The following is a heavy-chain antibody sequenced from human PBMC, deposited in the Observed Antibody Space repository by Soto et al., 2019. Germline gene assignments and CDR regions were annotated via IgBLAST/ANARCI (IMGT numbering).Heavy chain of an antibody. D-gene: IGHD3-16*02. J-gene: IGHJ3*02. Sequence: GGSLRLSCAASGFTFSSYAMSWVRQAPGKGLEWVSAISGSGGSTYYADSVKGRFTITRDNSKNTLYLQMNSLRAEDTAVYYCAKGLVMITFGGVIDDDAFDIWGQGTMVTVSS. V-gene: IGHV3-23*01. CDR2: ISGSGGST. CDR1: GFTFSSYA. CDR3: AKGLVMITFGGVIDDDAFDI.